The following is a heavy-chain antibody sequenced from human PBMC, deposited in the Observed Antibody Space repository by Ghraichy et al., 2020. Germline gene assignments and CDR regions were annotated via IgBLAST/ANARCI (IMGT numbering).Heavy chain of an antibody. CDR2: ISGSGGST. Sequence: GGSLRLSCAASGFTFSSYAMSWVRQAPGKGLEWVSAISGSGGSTYYADSVKGRFTISRDNSKNTLYLQMNSLRAEDTAVYYCAKQARAKGNGRSTRYYYYGMDVWGQGTTVTVSS. V-gene: IGHV3-23*01. CDR3: AKQARAKGNGRSTRYYYYGMDV. J-gene: IGHJ6*02. D-gene: IGHD6-6*01. CDR1: GFTFSSYA.